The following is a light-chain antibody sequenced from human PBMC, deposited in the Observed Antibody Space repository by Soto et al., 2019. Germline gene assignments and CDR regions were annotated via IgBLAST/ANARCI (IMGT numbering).Light chain of an antibody. Sequence: EILMTQSPATLSVTPGERATLSCKTSQRVNNNFAWYQQKVGQPPRLLIYAASTRATGVPARFSGSGSGTEFTLTISSLQSEDFAVYYCQQYNNWLGTFGQGTKVEMK. V-gene: IGKV3-15*01. CDR1: QRVNNN. CDR2: AAS. CDR3: QQYNNWLGT. J-gene: IGKJ1*01.